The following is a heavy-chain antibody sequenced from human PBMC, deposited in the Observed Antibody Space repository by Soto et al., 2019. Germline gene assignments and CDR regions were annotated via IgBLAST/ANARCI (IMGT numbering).Heavy chain of an antibody. CDR3: AILSN. Sequence: WGALRLSCAPSAFTVSGNYMNWVRQAPGKGLEWVSIIYSYGTTSYADSVKGRFTISRDNFKSTLHLQMNSLRAEDTAVYYCAILSNWGQGTLVTVSS. V-gene: IGHV3-53*01. D-gene: IGHD6-6*01. J-gene: IGHJ4*02. CDR1: AFTVSGNY. CDR2: IYSYGTT.